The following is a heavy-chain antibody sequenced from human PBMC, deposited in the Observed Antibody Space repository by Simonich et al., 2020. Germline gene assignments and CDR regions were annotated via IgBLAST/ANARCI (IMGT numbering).Heavy chain of an antibody. J-gene: IGHJ6*03. CDR3: ERDGLGTAYYYYMDV. CDR2: IKQDGSEK. V-gene: IGHV3-7*01. CDR1: GFTFSSYW. D-gene: IGHD7-27*01. Sequence: EVQLVESGGGLVQPGGSLRLSCAASGFTFSSYWMSWVRQAPGKGLEWVANIKQDGSEKYYVDSVKGRFTIARANAKNSQYLQMNSLSAEDTAVYYCERDGLGTAYYYYMDVWGKGTTVTVSS.